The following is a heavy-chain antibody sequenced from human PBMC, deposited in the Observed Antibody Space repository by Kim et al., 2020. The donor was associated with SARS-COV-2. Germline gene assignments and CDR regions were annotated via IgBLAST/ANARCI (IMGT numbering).Heavy chain of an antibody. D-gene: IGHD2-2*01. J-gene: IGHJ4*02. CDR3: ARDYSYCSSTSCRYEFDY. V-gene: IGHV4-4*02. Sequence: KSRVTISVDKSKNQFSLKLSSVTAADTAVYYCARDYSYCSSTSCRYEFDYWGQGTLVTVSS.